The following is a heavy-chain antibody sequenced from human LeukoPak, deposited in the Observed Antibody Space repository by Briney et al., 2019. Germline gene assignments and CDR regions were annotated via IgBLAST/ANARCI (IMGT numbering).Heavy chain of an antibody. CDR2: IYTSGST. CDR3: ARSSPVRYDYVWGSYRYTGGYFDY. CDR1: GGSISSYY. J-gene: IGHJ4*02. Sequence: PSETLSLTCTVSGGSISSYYWSWIRQPAGKGLEWIGRIYTSGSTNYNPSLKSRVTMSVDTSKNQFSLKLSSVTAADTAVYYCARSSPVRYDYVWGSYRYTGGYFDYWGQGTLVTVSS. D-gene: IGHD3-16*02. V-gene: IGHV4-4*07.